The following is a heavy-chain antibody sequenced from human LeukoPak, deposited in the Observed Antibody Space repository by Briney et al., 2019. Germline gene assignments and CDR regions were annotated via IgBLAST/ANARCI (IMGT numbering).Heavy chain of an antibody. CDR1: GFTFSGSA. Sequence: GGSLRLSCAASGFTFSGSAMHWVRQASGKGLEWVGRIRSKANSYATAYAASVKGRFTISRDDSKSTAYLQMNSLKTEDTAVYYCTYSSSWHEFDYWGQGTLVTVSS. D-gene: IGHD6-13*01. V-gene: IGHV3-73*01. CDR3: TYSSSWHEFDY. J-gene: IGHJ4*02. CDR2: IRSKANSYAT.